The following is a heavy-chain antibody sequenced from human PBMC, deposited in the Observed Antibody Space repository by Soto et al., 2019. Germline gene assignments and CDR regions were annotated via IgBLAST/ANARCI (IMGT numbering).Heavy chain of an antibody. V-gene: IGHV3-48*01. CDR2: IGSVRSTI. CDR3: ARGGAARPDY. Sequence: EVRLVESGGSWVQPGGSLRLSCVVSGFTFSNYGMNWVRQAPGKGLEWVSYIGSVRSTISYADAVKGRFTISRDNAKSSLYLEMNSLKVEDTSMYYCARGGAARPDYWGQGTLVTVSS. CDR1: GFTFSNYG. J-gene: IGHJ4*02.